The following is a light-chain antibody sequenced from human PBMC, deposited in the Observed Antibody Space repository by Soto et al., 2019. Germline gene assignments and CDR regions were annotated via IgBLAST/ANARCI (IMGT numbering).Light chain of an antibody. CDR3: AAWDDSLSGYV. Sequence: QSVLTQPPSASGTPGQGVTISCSGSSSNIETNYVYWYQQFRGAAPNLLIYRDNQRPSGVPDRFSGSKSGTSASLAISGLRSEYEADYYCAAWDDSLSGYVFGTGTKVTVL. CDR1: SSNIETNY. CDR2: RDN. J-gene: IGLJ1*01. V-gene: IGLV1-47*01.